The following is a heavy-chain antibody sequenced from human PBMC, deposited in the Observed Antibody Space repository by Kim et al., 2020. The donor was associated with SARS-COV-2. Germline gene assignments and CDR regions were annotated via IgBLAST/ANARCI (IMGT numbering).Heavy chain of an antibody. CDR2: ISWNSGSI. D-gene: IGHD2-2*01. J-gene: IGHJ6*02. CDR1: GFTFDDYA. Sequence: GGSLRLSCAASGFTFDDYAMHWVRQAPGKGLEWVSGISWNSGSIGYADSVKGRFTISRDNAKNSLYLQMNSLRAEDTALYYCAKDMSRDIVVVPAGRDYYGMDVWGQGTTVTVSS. CDR3: AKDMSRDIVVVPAGRDYYGMDV. V-gene: IGHV3-9*01.